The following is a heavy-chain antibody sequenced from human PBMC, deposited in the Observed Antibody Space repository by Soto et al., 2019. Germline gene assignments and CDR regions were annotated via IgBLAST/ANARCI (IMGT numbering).Heavy chain of an antibody. Sequence: EVQLLESGGGLVQPGGSLRLSCAASGFTFSSYAMTWVRQSPGKGLEWVSVIHGGGTYTFHADSVKGRFTISRDNSKNTVFLQMNRLRVEDTAVYYCAKDDGVSGGYLEHWGQGTLIIVSS. CDR1: GFTFSSYA. J-gene: IGHJ1*01. CDR3: AKDDGVSGGYLEH. CDR2: IHGGGTYT. V-gene: IGHV3-23*01. D-gene: IGHD3-3*01.